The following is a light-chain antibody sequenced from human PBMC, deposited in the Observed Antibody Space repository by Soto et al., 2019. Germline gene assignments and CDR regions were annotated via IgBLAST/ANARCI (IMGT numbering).Light chain of an antibody. CDR3: QQYNNWPWT. CDR2: GAS. CDR1: QSVSDT. V-gene: IGKV3-15*01. J-gene: IGKJ1*01. Sequence: EIVLTQSPGTLSLTPGERATLSCRASQSVSDTLAWYQQKPGQAPRLLIHGASTRATGFPARFSGSGSGTDFTLTISSLQSEDFAVYYCQQYNNWPWTFGQGTMVDVK.